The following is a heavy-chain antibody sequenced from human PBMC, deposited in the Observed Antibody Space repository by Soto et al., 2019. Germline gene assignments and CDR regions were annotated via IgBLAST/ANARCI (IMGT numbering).Heavy chain of an antibody. CDR2: ISGSGCST. J-gene: IGHJ4*02. CDR1: GFTFSSYA. Sequence: EVQLLESGGGLVQPGGSLRLSCAASGFTFSSYAMSWVRQAPGKGLEWVSAISGSGCSTYYADSVKGRFTISRDNSKNTLYLQMNNMRAEETDVYYCAMGPPSGRESGFFWGQGTLVTVSS. CDR3: AMGPPSGRESGFF. D-gene: IGHD1-26*01. V-gene: IGHV3-23*01.